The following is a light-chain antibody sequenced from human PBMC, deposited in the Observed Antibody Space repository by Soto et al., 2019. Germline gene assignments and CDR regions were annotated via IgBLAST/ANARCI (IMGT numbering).Light chain of an antibody. Sequence: DIVMTQSPLSLPVTPGEPASISCRSSQSLRHSNGNNYFDWYLQKPGQSPQLLIYLGSNRASGVPDRFSGSGSGTDFTLKISRVEAEDVGVYYCMQALQTPFTFGPGTKVDIK. CDR1: QSLRHSNGNNY. CDR3: MQALQTPFT. V-gene: IGKV2-28*01. J-gene: IGKJ3*01. CDR2: LGS.